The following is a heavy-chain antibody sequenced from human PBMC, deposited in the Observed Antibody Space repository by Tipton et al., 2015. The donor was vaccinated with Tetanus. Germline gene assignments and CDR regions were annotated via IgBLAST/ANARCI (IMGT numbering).Heavy chain of an antibody. CDR3: ARHSPSLVPDNN. D-gene: IGHD1-14*01. J-gene: IGHJ4*02. Sequence: RLVQSGAEVKKPGESLKISCKGSGYRFTDYWIGWVRQMSGEGLEWMGFIHPADSDTKYSTSFQGQVTNSVDKSVNTAFLQWGSLKASDTAMYYCARHSPSLVPDNNWGQGTLVTVAS. CDR1: GYRFTDYW. V-gene: IGHV5-51*01. CDR2: IHPADSDT.